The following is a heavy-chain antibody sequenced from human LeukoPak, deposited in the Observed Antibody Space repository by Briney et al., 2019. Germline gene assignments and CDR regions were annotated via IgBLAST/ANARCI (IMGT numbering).Heavy chain of an antibody. Sequence: PSETLSLTCGVYGRSFRVYHERGPRQPPGKGLEWIGEINHSGSTNYNPSLKSRVTISVDTSKNRFSLKLSSVTAADTAVYYCARGGAALRFLEWFDVWGQGTLVTVSS. D-gene: IGHD3-3*01. J-gene: IGHJ5*02. V-gene: IGHV4-34*01. CDR1: GRSFRVYH. CDR3: ARGGAALRFLEWFDV. CDR2: INHSGST.